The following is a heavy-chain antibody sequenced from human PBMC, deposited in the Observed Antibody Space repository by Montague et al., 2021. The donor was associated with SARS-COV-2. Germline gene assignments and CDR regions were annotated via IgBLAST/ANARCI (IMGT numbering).Heavy chain of an antibody. CDR1: GGSVSDYY. D-gene: IGHD3-22*01. J-gene: IGHJ5*02. CDR3: ARGPRITMVVVVITDIWFDP. Sequence: SETLSLTCAVSGGSVSDYYWSWIRQPPGKGLEWLGEINHSGSTNYNPSXXSRVTTSVDTSKNQFSLKLTSVTAADTAVYYCARGPRITMVVVVITDIWFDPWGQGTLVTVSS. V-gene: IGHV4-34*01. CDR2: INHSGST.